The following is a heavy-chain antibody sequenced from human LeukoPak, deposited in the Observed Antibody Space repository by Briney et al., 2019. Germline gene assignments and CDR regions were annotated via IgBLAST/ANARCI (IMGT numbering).Heavy chain of an antibody. Sequence: GRSLRLSCAASGFTFSSYAMHWVRQAPGKGLEWVAVISYDGSNKYYADSVKGRSTISRDNSKNTLYLQMNSLRAEDTAVYYCARDRAYCGGDCYSVGWFDPWGQGTLVTVSS. CDR2: ISYDGSNK. CDR3: ARDRAYCGGDCYSVGWFDP. CDR1: GFTFSSYA. J-gene: IGHJ5*02. D-gene: IGHD2-21*02. V-gene: IGHV3-30-3*01.